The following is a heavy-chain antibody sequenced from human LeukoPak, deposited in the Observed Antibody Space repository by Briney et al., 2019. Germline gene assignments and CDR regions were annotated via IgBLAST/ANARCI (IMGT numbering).Heavy chain of an antibody. J-gene: IGHJ2*01. D-gene: IGHD4-17*01. CDR1: AFTFRDYY. Sequence: GGSLRLSCAASAFTFRDYYMSWIRQAPGKGLEWVAVISYDGSNKYYADSVKGRFTISRDNSKNTLYLQMNSLRTEDTAVYYCANPHGDFDLWGRGTLVTVSS. CDR2: ISYDGSNK. V-gene: IGHV3-30*18. CDR3: ANPHGDFDL.